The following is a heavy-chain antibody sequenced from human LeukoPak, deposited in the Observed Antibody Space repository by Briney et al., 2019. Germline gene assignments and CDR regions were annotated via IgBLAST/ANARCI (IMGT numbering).Heavy chain of an antibody. V-gene: IGHV4-34*01. D-gene: IGHD2-2*01. Sequence: SETLSLTCAVYGGSFSGYYWSWIRQPPGKGLEWIGGINHSGSTNYNPSLKSRVTISVDTSKNQFSLKLSSVTAADTAVYYCARTSVVPAAIGNYYYGMDVWGQGTTVTVSS. CDR3: ARTSVVPAAIGNYYYGMDV. J-gene: IGHJ6*02. CDR2: INHSGST. CDR1: GGSFSGYY.